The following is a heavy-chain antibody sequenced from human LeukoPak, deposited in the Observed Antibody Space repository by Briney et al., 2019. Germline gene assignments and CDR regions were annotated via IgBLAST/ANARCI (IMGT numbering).Heavy chain of an antibody. CDR1: GFTFSSYD. V-gene: IGHV3-13*01. CDR2: IGTAGDT. Sequence: PGGSLRLSCAASGFTFSSYDMHWVRQAPGKGLEWVSAIGTAGDTYYPGSVKGRFTISRENAKNSLYLQMNSLRAGDTAVYYCARGHSALNYYDSIWFDPWGQGTLVTVSS. J-gene: IGHJ5*02. D-gene: IGHD3-22*01. CDR3: ARGHSALNYYDSIWFDP.